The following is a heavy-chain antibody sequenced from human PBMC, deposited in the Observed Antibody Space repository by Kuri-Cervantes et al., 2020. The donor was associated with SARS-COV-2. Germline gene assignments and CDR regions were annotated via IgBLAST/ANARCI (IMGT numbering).Heavy chain of an antibody. V-gene: IGHV4-38-2*02. D-gene: IGHD1-20*01. CDR3: AGHTITGPFDY. J-gene: IGHJ4*02. CDR1: GYSISSGYY. Sequence: GSLRLSCTVSGYSISSGYYWGWIRQPPGKGLEWIGSIYHSGSTYYNPSLKSRVTISVDTSKNQFSLKLSSVTAADTAVYYCAGHTITGPFDYWGQGTLVTVSS. CDR2: IYHSGST.